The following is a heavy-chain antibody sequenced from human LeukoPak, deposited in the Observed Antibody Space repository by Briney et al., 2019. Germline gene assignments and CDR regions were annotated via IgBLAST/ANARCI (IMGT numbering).Heavy chain of an antibody. Sequence: KTGGSLRLSCAASGFTFSDYYVSWIRQAPGKGLEWVSYISSSSSYTNYADSVKGRFTISRDNAKNSLYLQMNSLRAEDTAVYYCARWNSGMTTVTTIPRYYYYGMDVWGQGTTVTVSS. V-gene: IGHV3-11*03. CDR3: ARWNSGMTTVTTIPRYYYYGMDV. J-gene: IGHJ6*02. CDR1: GFTFSDYY. CDR2: ISSSSSYT. D-gene: IGHD4-17*01.